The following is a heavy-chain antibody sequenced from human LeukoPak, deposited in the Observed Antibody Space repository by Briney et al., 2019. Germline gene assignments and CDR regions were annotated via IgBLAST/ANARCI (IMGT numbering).Heavy chain of an antibody. Sequence: GGSLRLSCAASGFTFSGYAMNWVRHAPRKGLEWVSHIYSSDATCADSVKGRFSISRDNAKNSLFLQMNSLRDEDTAVYYCARDLHYAFDIWGQGTMVTVSS. V-gene: IGHV3-48*02. CDR3: ARDLHYAFDI. D-gene: IGHD3-10*01. J-gene: IGHJ3*02. CDR2: IYSSDAT. CDR1: GFTFSGYA.